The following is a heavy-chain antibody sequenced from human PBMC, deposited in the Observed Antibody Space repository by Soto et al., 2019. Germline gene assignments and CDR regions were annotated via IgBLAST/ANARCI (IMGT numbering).Heavy chain of an antibody. CDR1: GYTFTNYG. CDR3: ARDANGRYNFDY. D-gene: IGHD1-26*01. J-gene: IGHJ4*02. CDR2: INVYNGNT. V-gene: IGHV1-18*01. Sequence: ASVKVSCKASGYTFTNYGISWVRQAPGQGLEWMGWINVYNGNTKYAQKVQGRVTMTTDTSTSTAFMELSSLRSEDTAVYYCARDANGRYNFDYWGQGTLVTVSS.